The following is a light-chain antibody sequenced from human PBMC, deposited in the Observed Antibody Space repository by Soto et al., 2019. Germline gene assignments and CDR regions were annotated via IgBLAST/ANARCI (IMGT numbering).Light chain of an antibody. Sequence: EIVMTQSPATLSVSPGERATLSCRASQSVSSNLASYQQKPGQAPRLLIYGASTRATGIPARFSGSGSGTEFTLTISSLQSEDFAVYYGQQYNNWPRTWTFGQGTKVEIK. CDR2: GAS. CDR1: QSVSSN. J-gene: IGKJ1*01. V-gene: IGKV3-15*01. CDR3: QQYNNWPRTWT.